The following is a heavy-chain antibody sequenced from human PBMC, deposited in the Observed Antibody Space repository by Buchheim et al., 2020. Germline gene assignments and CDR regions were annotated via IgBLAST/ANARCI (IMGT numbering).Heavy chain of an antibody. V-gene: IGHV3-30*03. J-gene: IGHJ3*02. CDR1: GFTFKAYD. CDR3: ATKGGYAYGDDAFDI. D-gene: IGHD5-18*01. CDR2: ISFDGNSK. Sequence: QEQLVESGGGVVQPGRSLRLSCAASGFTFKAYDIHWVRQAPGKGLEWVALISFDGNSKYYGDSVKGRFTISRDNSKDTLFFQMDSLRPEDTAVYYCATKGGYAYGDDAFDIWGQGT.